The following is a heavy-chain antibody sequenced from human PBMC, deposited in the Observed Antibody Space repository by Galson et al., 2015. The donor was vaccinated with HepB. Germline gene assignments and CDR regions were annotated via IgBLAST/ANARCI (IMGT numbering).Heavy chain of an antibody. D-gene: IGHD6-19*01. J-gene: IGHJ6*02. CDR2: IYPGDSDT. CDR3: ARQPSQWVVRGEELVKSYYYGMDV. CDR1: GYSFTSYW. V-gene: IGHV5-51*01. Sequence: QSGAEVKKPGESLKISCKGSGYSFTSYWIGWVRQMPGKGLEWMGIIYPGDSDTTYSPSFQGQVTISADKSINTAYLQWSSLKASDTAMYYCARQPSQWVVRGEELVKSYYYGMDVWGQGTTVTVSS.